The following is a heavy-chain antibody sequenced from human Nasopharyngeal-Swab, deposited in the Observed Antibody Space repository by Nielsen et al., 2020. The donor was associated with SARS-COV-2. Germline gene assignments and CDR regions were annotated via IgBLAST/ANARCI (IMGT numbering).Heavy chain of an antibody. V-gene: IGHV5-10-1*01. CDR2: IDPSDSYT. J-gene: IGHJ6*03. CDR3: ARDNRLSIAARPPLVWYYYYYMDV. Sequence: GESLKISCQGSGYSFTSYWISWVRQMPGKGLEWMGRIDPSDSYTNYSPSFQGHVTISADKSISTAYLQWSSLKASDTAMYYCARDNRLSIAARPPLVWYYYYYMDVWGKGTTVTVSS. D-gene: IGHD6-6*01. CDR1: GYSFTSYW.